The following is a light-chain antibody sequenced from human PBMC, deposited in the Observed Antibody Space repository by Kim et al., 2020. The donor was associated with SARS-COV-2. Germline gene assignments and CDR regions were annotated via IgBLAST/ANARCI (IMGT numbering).Light chain of an antibody. V-gene: IGLV1-47*01. J-gene: IGLJ2*01. CDR3: AAWDDSLSGPV. Sequence: GQSVTISGSGGSYKTARNYVCGYRQLPGTAPKLFIYKNNQRPSGFPDRFSGSTSGTSASLAISGRRSEDEADYYCAAWDDSLSGPVFGGGTQLTVL. CDR1: SYKTARNY. CDR2: KNN.